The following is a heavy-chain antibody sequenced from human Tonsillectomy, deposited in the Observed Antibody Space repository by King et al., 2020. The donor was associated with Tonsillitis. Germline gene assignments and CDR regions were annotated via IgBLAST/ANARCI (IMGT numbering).Heavy chain of an antibody. CDR3: ERDHESXGSSIYNWFDP. D-gene: IGHD6-6*01. CDR1: GFTFSSYG. J-gene: IGHJ5*02. V-gene: IGHV3-33*01. CDR2: IWFDGRNK. Sequence: VQLVESGGGVVQPGRSLRLSCAASGFTFSSYGMHWVRQAPGKGLEWVAVIWFDGRNKYYADSVKGRFTISRDSSNKTLYLQMSSLRAEDTAVYYCERDHESXGSSIYNWFDPXGQGTLVTVSS.